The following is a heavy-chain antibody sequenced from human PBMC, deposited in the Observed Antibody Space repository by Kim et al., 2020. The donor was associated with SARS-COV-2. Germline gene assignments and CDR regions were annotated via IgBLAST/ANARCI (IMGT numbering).Heavy chain of an antibody. CDR3: ASGLVNTATVTTDY. Sequence: GGSLRLSCAASGFTFSGYVMHWVRQAPGKGLEWVALISYHGSNKYYADSLKGRFTISRDNSKNTLYLQMNSLRAEDTAVYYCASGLVNTATVTTDYWGQGTLVTVSS. CDR1: GFTFSGYV. V-gene: IGHV3-30*04. J-gene: IGHJ4*02. CDR2: ISYHGSNK. D-gene: IGHD4-17*01.